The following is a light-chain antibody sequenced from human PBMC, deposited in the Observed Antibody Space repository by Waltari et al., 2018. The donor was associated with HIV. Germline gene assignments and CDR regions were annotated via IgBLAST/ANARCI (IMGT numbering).Light chain of an antibody. CDR2: RSN. Sequence: QSVLTQPPSASGTPGQRVAISCSGSSSNIGSNYVYWYQQLPGTAPKVLIYRSNRRPSGVPDRFSGSKSGPSASLAISALRSEDEADYYCATWDDSLSGPVFGGGTKLTVL. V-gene: IGLV1-47*01. J-gene: IGLJ3*02. CDR1: SSNIGSNY. CDR3: ATWDDSLSGPV.